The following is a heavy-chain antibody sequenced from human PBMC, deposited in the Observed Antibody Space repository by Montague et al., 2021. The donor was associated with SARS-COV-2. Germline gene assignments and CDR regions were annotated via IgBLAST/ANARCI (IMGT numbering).Heavy chain of an antibody. CDR2: MYHTGST. V-gene: IGHV4-39*01. J-gene: IGHJ4*02. D-gene: IGHD3-22*01. CDR3: ARGRQHFNMIVVVMTGGECYFDY. CDR1: RGSLRLTSYH. Sequence: SETLSLTCAVSRGSLRLTSYHWGWIRQPPGKGLEWIGSMYHTGSTYYDPSLESRVTMSVDNSKNQFSLMLTSVTAADTAVYYCARGRQHFNMIVVVMTGGECYFDYWGQGTLVTVSS.